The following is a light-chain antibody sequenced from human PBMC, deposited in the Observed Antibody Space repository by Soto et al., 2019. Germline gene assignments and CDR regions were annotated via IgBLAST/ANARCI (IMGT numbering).Light chain of an antibody. Sequence: DIVLTQSPGTLSLSPGERATLSCRASQRVSSSYLAWYQQQPGQAPMLLIYGASSRATGIPDRFSGSGSGTDFTLTIRRLETEAFAVYYCQQYGSSLLFTFGPGTKVDIK. CDR2: GAS. J-gene: IGKJ3*01. CDR3: QQYGSSLLFT. V-gene: IGKV3-20*01. CDR1: QRVSSSY.